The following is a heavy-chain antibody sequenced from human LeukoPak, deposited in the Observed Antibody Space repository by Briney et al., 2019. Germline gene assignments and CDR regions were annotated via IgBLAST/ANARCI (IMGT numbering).Heavy chain of an antibody. V-gene: IGHV1-2*02. D-gene: IGHD2-15*01. Sequence: GASVKVSCKASGYTFTGYYMHWVRQAPGQGLEWMGWINPNSGGTNYAQKFQGRVTMTRDTSISTAYMELSRLRSDDTAVYYCARVYGYCSGGSCYPDYYGMDVWGQGTTVTVSS. CDR2: INPNSGGT. CDR1: GYTFTGYY. CDR3: ARVYGYCSGGSCYPDYYGMDV. J-gene: IGHJ6*02.